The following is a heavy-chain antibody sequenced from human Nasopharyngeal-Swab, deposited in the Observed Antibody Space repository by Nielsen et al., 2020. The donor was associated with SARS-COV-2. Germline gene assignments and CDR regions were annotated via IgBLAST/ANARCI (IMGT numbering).Heavy chain of an antibody. V-gene: IGHV1-46*01. CDR3: ARGCVTTVVRGVEDWFDP. J-gene: IGHJ5*02. Sequence: WVRHAPGQGLEWLGIINPSGVTTTYAQKFQGRVTMTRDTSTRAVYMELSSLIYEDTAVYYCARGCVTTVVRGVEDWFDPWGQGTLVTVSS. CDR2: INPSGVTT. D-gene: IGHD3-10*01.